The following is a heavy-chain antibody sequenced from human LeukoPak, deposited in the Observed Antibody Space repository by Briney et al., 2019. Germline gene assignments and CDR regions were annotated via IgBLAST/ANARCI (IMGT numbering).Heavy chain of an antibody. CDR2: ISASGNT. Sequence: SETLSLTCTVSGASIRTYYWSWIRQPAGKGLEWIGRISASGNTDHNPSLKSRVTMSVDTSKNQVSLNLNSVTAADTAVYYCASSLYYYASGAGFDYWGQGTLVTVSA. CDR3: ASSLYYYASGAGFDY. CDR1: GASIRTYY. V-gene: IGHV4-4*07. J-gene: IGHJ4*02. D-gene: IGHD3-10*01.